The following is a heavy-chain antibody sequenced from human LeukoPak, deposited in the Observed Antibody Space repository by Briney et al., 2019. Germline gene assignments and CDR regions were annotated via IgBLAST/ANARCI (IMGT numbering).Heavy chain of an antibody. Sequence: ASVKVSCKASGYTFTSYDINWVRQATGQGLEWMGWMNPNSGNTGYAQKFQGRVTITRNTSISTAYMELSSLRSEDTAVYYCARGPGVGWLRLLKSTRYYMDVRGKGTTVTVSS. CDR1: GYTFTSYD. V-gene: IGHV1-8*03. D-gene: IGHD5-12*01. CDR2: MNPNSGNT. J-gene: IGHJ6*03. CDR3: ARGPGVGWLRLLKSTRYYMDV.